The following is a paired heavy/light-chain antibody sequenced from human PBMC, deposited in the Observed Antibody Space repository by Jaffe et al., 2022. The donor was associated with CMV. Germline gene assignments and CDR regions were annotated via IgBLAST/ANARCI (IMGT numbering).Light chain of an antibody. CDR3: QSYDSSLSVVV. CDR2: GNN. V-gene: IGLV1-40*01. J-gene: IGLJ2*01. Sequence: QSVLTQPPSVSGAPGQRVTISCTGSSSNIGASYDVHWYQQLPGTAPKRLIYGNNNRPSGVPDRFSGSKSGTSASLAITGLQAEDEADYYCQSYDSSLSVVVFGGGTKLTVL. CDR1: SSNIGASYD.
Heavy chain of an antibody. J-gene: IGHJ4*02. CDR1: GYTFPSYD. D-gene: IGHD2-8*02. V-gene: IGHV1-18*01. CDR3: ARGGGSTGQGLDY. Sequence: QVQLVQSGAEVKKPGASVWVSCKTSGYTFPSYDISWVRQAPGQGLEWMGWISNYNGNTNYAQNLQGRVTVTTDTSTNTAYMELRSLRSDDTAVYYCARGGGSTGQGLDYWGQGTLVTVSS. CDR2: ISNYNGNT.